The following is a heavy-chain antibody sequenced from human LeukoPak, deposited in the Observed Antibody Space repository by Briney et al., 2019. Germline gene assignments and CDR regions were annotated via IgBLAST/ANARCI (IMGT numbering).Heavy chain of an antibody. Sequence: LGESLKISCKGSGNSFTTYCIGWLRQMSGKGLEWMGITYLGGSDTRYSPSFQGQVTISADKSISTAHLHWSSLKASDTAMYYCVRPASGGYSPDVVATWGQGTLVTVSS. CDR3: VRPASGGYSPDVVAT. J-gene: IGHJ3*02. CDR2: TYLGGSDT. V-gene: IGHV5-51*01. CDR1: GNSFTTYC. D-gene: IGHD3-22*01.